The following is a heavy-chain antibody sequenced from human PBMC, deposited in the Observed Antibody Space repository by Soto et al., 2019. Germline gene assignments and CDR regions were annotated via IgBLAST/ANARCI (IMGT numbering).Heavy chain of an antibody. CDR1: GFTFSRYF. D-gene: IGHD6-13*01. Sequence: GGSLILSWAASGFTFSRYFMSWVRQAPGKGLEWVANIKQDGSEKNYVDSVKGRFIISRDNAKNSLYLQMNSLRAEDTAVYYCARAHLSAAGSDWGQGTLVTVSS. CDR3: ARAHLSAAGSD. V-gene: IGHV3-7*04. J-gene: IGHJ4*02. CDR2: IKQDGSEK.